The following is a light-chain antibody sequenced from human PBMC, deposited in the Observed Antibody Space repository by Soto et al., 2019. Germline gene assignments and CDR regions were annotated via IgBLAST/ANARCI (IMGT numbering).Light chain of an antibody. J-gene: IGKJ1*01. CDR3: QQYNNWPQT. V-gene: IGKV3-15*01. Sequence: EIVITQSPATLSVAPGERATLSCRASQSVSSNLAWYQQKPGQAPRLLIYGASTRATGIPARFSGSGSGTEFTLTISSLQSEDFALYYCQQYNNWPQTFGQGTKVDIK. CDR2: GAS. CDR1: QSVSSN.